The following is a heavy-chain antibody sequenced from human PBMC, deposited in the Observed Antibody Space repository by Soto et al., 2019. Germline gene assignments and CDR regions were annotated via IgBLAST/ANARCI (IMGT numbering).Heavy chain of an antibody. D-gene: IGHD2-2*01. V-gene: IGHV3-21*01. Sequence: EVQLVESGGGLVKPGGSLRLSCAASGFTFSSYSMNWVRQAPGKGLEWVSSISSSSSYIYYADSVKGRFTISRDNAKNSLYLQMNSLRAEDTAVYYCARDGADCSSTSCYGGGFLEWLSDYYYYGMDVWGQGTTVTVSS. J-gene: IGHJ6*02. CDR3: ARDGADCSSTSCYGGGFLEWLSDYYYYGMDV. CDR1: GFTFSSYS. CDR2: ISSSSSYI.